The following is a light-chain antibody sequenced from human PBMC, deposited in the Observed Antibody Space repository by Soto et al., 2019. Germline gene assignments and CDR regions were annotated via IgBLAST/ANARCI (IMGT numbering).Light chain of an antibody. CDR1: QSISSY. Sequence: DIQMTQSPSSLSASVGGRVTITCRASQSISSYLNWYQQKPGKAPKLLIYAASSLQSGVPSRFSGSGFGTDFTLTISSLQPDDFATYYCQHYNSYSEAFGQGTKVDIK. J-gene: IGKJ1*01. CDR2: AAS. V-gene: IGKV1-39*01. CDR3: QHYNSYSEA.